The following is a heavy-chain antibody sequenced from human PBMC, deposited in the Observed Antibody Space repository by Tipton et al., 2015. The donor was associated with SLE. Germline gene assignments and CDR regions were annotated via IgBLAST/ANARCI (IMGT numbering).Heavy chain of an antibody. J-gene: IGHJ6*02. CDR3: GRGVYSEGSVGMDV. V-gene: IGHV3-33*01. CDR2: IRHDGSAK. CDR1: GFTFNNYG. Sequence: SLRLSCAASGFTFNNYGMHWVRQAPGRGLQWVAFIRHDGSAKYYADSLQGRFSVSRDNSENTLYLQMHSLGVDDTAVYYCGRGVYSEGSVGMDVWGQGTTVTVSS. D-gene: IGHD3-22*01.